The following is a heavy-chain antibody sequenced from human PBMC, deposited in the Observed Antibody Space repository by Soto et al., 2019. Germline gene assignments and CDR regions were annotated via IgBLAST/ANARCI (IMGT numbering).Heavy chain of an antibody. D-gene: IGHD2-8*01. CDR3: ARIGYCTNGLCYTDWFDP. Sequence: SETLSLTCTVSGDSVSSGDYYWTWIRHPPERGLEWIGYIYHSGNTNYNPSLKSRVTMSVDTSKNQFSLKLSSVTAADTAVYYCARIGYCTNGLCYTDWFDPWGQGTLVTVSS. J-gene: IGHJ5*02. CDR2: IYHSGNT. CDR1: GDSVSSGDYY. V-gene: IGHV4-61*08.